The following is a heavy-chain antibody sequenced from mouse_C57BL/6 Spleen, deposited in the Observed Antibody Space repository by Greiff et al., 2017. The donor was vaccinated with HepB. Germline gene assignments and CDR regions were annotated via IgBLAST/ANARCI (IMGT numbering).Heavy chain of an antibody. CDR2: IYPGSGNT. J-gene: IGHJ1*03. Sequence: VQLQQSGAELVRPGASVKLSCKASGYTFTDYYINWVKQRPGQGLEWIARIYPGSGNTYYNEKFKGKATLTAEKSSSTAYMQLSSLTSEDSAVYFCARGNYDYDVDFDVWGTGTTVTVSS. D-gene: IGHD2-4*01. V-gene: IGHV1-76*01. CDR1: GYTFTDYY. CDR3: ARGNYDYDVDFDV.